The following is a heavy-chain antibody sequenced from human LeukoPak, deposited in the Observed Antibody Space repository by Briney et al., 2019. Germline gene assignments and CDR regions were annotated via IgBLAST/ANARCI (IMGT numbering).Heavy chain of an antibody. CDR3: AKDCPSYGDCHFDY. CDR1: GFTITNSW. V-gene: IGHV3-7*05. Sequence: GGSLRLSCAASGFTITNSWMTWVRQAPGKGPEWVANIMKDGSAKYYVDSVKGRFTISRDNSKNTLYLQMNSLRAEDTAIYYCAKDCPSYGDCHFDYWGQGTLVTVSS. D-gene: IGHD4-17*01. CDR2: IMKDGSAK. J-gene: IGHJ4*02.